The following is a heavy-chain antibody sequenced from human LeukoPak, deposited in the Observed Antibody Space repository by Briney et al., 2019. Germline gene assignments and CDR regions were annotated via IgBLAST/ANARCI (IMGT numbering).Heavy chain of an antibody. D-gene: IGHD3-10*01. J-gene: IGHJ4*02. CDR1: GGSFSGYY. V-gene: IGHV4-34*01. Sequence: PETLSLTCAVYGGSFSGYYWSWIRQPPGKGLEWIGEINHSGSTNYNPSLKSRVTISVDTSKNQFSLKLSSVTAADTAVYYCARGKVRGRYFDYWGQGTLVTVSS. CDR3: ARGKVRGRYFDY. CDR2: INHSGST.